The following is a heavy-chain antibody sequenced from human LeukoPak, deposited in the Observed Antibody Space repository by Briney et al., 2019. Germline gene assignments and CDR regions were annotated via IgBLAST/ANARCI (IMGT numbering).Heavy chain of an antibody. D-gene: IGHD2-15*01. CDR2: IYPGDSDT. Sequence: GESLKISCKGSGYSFTSYWIGWVRQMPGKGLEWMGIIYPGDSDTRYSPSFQGQVTISADKSISTAYLQWSSLKASDTAMYYCARGYCSGGSCSRYYYYYYGMDVWGQGTTVTVSS. J-gene: IGHJ6*02. CDR1: GYSFTSYW. CDR3: ARGYCSGGSCSRYYYYYYGMDV. V-gene: IGHV5-51*01.